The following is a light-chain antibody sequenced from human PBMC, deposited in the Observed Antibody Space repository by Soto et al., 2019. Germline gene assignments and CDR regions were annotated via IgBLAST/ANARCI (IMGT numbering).Light chain of an antibody. V-gene: IGKV1-6*01. J-gene: IGKJ1*01. CDR3: LQDHDDSWT. CDR2: DAS. Sequence: IQMTQSPSTLSASVGDRVTITCRASRGIGSDLSWYQQKPGKAPTLLIYDASNLQSGVPSRFRGSRSGTEFTLTVSSLQPEDFATYYCLQDHDDSWTFGQGTKVDIK. CDR1: RGIGSD.